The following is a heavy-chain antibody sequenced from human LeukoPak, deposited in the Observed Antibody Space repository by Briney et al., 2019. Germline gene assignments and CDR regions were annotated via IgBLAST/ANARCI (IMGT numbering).Heavy chain of an antibody. J-gene: IGHJ4*02. D-gene: IGHD3-22*01. CDR2: IKCGGSDT. CDR3: VRASGTDSSGHVQIDY. CDR1: GFTFSNYW. V-gene: IGHV3-74*01. Sequence: GGSLRLSCEGSGFTFSNYWMHWVRHAPGKGLVWVSRIKCGGSDTTYAESVKGRFTISRDNAKNTLYLQMTSLRADDTAVYYCVRASGTDSSGHVQIDYWGQGTLVTVSS.